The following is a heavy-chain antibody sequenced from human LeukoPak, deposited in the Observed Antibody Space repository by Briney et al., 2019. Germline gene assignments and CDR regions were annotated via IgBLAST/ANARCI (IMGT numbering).Heavy chain of an antibody. CDR2: IYPGDSDT. CDR3: ARRAAAGTGGFDY. J-gene: IGHJ4*02. D-gene: IGHD6-13*01. V-gene: IGHV5-51*01. Sequence: GESLKISCKGSGYSFTSYWIGWVRQMPGKGLEWMGIIYPGDSDTRYSPSFQSQVTISADKSINTAYLQWSSVKASDTAMYYCARRAAAGTGGFDYWGQGTLVTVSS. CDR1: GYSFTSYW.